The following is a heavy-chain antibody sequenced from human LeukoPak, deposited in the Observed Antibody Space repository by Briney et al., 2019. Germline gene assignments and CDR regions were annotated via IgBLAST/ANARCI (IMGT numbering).Heavy chain of an antibody. CDR2: ISNDGKTT. V-gene: IGHV3-64*03. Sequence: GGSLRLSCSASGFTFSRYAMNWVRQAPGKGLEYVSAISNDGKTTYFAGSVKGRFTISRDNSKNILYVQMTSLRPDDTAIYYCVKDVLTEQWLVPGGDYWGQGSLVTVSS. D-gene: IGHD6-19*01. J-gene: IGHJ4*02. CDR3: VKDVLTEQWLVPGGDY. CDR1: GFTFSRYA.